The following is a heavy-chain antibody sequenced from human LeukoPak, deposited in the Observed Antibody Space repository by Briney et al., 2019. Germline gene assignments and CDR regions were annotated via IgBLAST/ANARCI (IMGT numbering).Heavy chain of an antibody. CDR3: ARAAQSRSTKDYYYMDV. V-gene: IGHV3-21*01. CDR2: ISRSSSYI. D-gene: IGHD6-6*01. J-gene: IGHJ6*03. CDR1: GFTFSSYS. Sequence: GGSLRLSCAASGFTFSSYSMNWVRQAPGKGLERVSSISRSSSYIYYADSLKGRFTITRDNAKISLFLQMNSLRAEDTAVYYCARAAQSRSTKDYYYMDVWGKGTTVTVSS.